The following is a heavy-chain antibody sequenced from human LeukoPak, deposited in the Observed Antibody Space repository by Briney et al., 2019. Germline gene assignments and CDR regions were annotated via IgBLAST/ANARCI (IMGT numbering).Heavy chain of an antibody. D-gene: IGHD2-15*01. J-gene: IGHJ4*02. V-gene: IGHV4-30-4*08. CDR2: IFHRGGT. CDR1: GGSISSSSYY. CDR3: VREILYCSGGSCYRGPFDN. Sequence: PSETLSLTCTVSGGSISSSSYYWGWIRQPPGKGLEWIGYIFHRGGTSYNPSLKSRILFSVDTSQNQFSLKLNSVTAADTAVYYCVREILYCSGGSCYRGPFDNWGQGTLVTVSA.